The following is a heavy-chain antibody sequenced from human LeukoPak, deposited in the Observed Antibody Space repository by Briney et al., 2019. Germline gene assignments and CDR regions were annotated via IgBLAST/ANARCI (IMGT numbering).Heavy chain of an antibody. D-gene: IGHD4-17*01. V-gene: IGHV1-46*01. J-gene: IGHJ4*02. CDR2: INPSGGST. CDR1: GYTFTSYY. Sequence: VASVKVSCKASGYTFTSYYIHWVRQAPGQGLEWMGIINPSGGSTSYAPKFQGRVTMTRNTSISTAYMELSSLRSEDTAVYYCARGDYGDSVDYWGQGTLVTVSS. CDR3: ARGDYGDSVDY.